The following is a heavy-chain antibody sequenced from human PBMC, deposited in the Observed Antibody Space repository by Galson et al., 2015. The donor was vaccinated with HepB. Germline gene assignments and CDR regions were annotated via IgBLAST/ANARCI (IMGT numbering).Heavy chain of an antibody. J-gene: IGHJ4*02. V-gene: IGHV3-73*01. CDR3: LARCSGGACPDY. Sequence: SLRLSCAASGFTFSGSAIHWVRQASGKGLEWVGRIKDKPNNYATAYTASLKGRFTVSRDDSENTAYLQMNSLKTEDTAVYFCLARCSGGACPDYWGQGTLVTVSS. CDR2: IKDKPNNYAT. D-gene: IGHD2-15*01. CDR1: GFTFSGSA.